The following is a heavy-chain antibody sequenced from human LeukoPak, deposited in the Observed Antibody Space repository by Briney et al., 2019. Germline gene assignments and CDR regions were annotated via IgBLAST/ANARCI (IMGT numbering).Heavy chain of an antibody. Sequence: GGSLRLSCAASGFTFSTNPMSWVRQAPGKGLEWVAGISDRGSRTNYADSVKGRFTISTDHPKNTLYLQMNSLRAEDTAVYFCAKRGVVIRVILVGFHKEAYYFDSWGQGALVTVSS. D-gene: IGHD3-22*01. CDR3: AKRGVVIRVILVGFHKEAYYFDS. CDR2: ISDRGSRT. V-gene: IGHV3-23*01. CDR1: GFTFSTNP. J-gene: IGHJ4*02.